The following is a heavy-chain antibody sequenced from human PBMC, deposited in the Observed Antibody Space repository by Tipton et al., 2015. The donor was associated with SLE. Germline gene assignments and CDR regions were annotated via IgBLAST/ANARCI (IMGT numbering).Heavy chain of an antibody. CDR2: IYYSGST. D-gene: IGHD6-19*01. CDR3: ARGYSSGWGDDAFDI. J-gene: IGHJ3*02. CDR1: GGSISSSSYY. Sequence: LRLSCTVSGGSISSSSYYWGWIRQPPGKGLEWIGYIYYSGSTNYNPSLKSRVTISVDTSKNQFSLKLSSVTAADTAVYYCARGYSSGWGDDAFDIWGQGTMVTVSS. V-gene: IGHV4-61*05.